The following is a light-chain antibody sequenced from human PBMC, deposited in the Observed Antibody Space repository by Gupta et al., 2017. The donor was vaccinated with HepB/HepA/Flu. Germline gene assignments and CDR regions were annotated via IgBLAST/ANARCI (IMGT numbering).Light chain of an antibody. Sequence: DIQMTQSPSSLSAFVGDRVTITCRASQSISSNLNWYQQKPGKAPKVLIYAASSLQSGVPSRFSGSGSGTDFTLTIIRLQPEDFATYYCQQSDSTPQTFGQGTKVEIK. CDR3: QQSDSTPQT. V-gene: IGKV1-39*01. J-gene: IGKJ1*01. CDR1: QSISSN. CDR2: AAS.